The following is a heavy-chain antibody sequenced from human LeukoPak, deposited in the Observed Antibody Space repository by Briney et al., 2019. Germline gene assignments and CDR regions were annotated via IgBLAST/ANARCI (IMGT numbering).Heavy chain of an antibody. CDR2: ISWNSGII. D-gene: IGHD5-12*01. CDR3: ARDGWSGYEKAFDY. CDR1: GFPFDDYG. V-gene: IGHV3-9*01. Sequence: GRFLRLSCVASGFPFDDYGMFWVRQSPGKGLEWVSSISWNSGIIDYADSVKGRFTISRDNAKNSLYLQMNSLRAEDTAVYYCARDGWSGYEKAFDYWGQGTLVTVSS. J-gene: IGHJ4*02.